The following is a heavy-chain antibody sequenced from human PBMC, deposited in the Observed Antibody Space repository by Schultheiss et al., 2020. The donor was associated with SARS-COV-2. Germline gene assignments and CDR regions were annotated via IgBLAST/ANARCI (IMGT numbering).Heavy chain of an antibody. CDR2: INHSGST. CDR3: ARHGAAAADLDY. V-gene: IGHV4-39*01. Sequence: SETLSLTCTVSGGSISSSSYYWGWIRQPPGKGLEWIGEINHSGSTNYNPSLKSRVTISVDTSKNQFSLKLSSVTAADTAVYYCARHGAAAADLDYWGQGTLVTVSS. CDR1: GGSISSSSYY. J-gene: IGHJ4*02. D-gene: IGHD6-13*01.